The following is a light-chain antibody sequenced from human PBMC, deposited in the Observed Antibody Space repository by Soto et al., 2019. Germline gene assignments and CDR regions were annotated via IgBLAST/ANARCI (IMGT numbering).Light chain of an antibody. J-gene: IGLJ3*02. CDR3: AAWDDSLSGQV. Sequence: QSVLTQPPSASGTPGQRVTISCSGSSSNIGSNYVYWYQQLPGTAPKLLIYSNNQRPPGVPDRFSGSKSGTSASLAISGLRSEDEADYYCAAWDDSLSGQVFGGGTKLTVL. V-gene: IGLV1-47*02. CDR1: SSNIGSNY. CDR2: SNN.